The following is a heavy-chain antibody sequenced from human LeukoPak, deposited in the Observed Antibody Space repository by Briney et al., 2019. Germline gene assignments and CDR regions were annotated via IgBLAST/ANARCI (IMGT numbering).Heavy chain of an antibody. CDR3: ARRSSGWFDY. V-gene: IGHV3-21*04. CDR2: ISSSSSYI. Sequence: PGGSLRLSCAASGFTFSSYSINWVRQAPGKGLEWVSSISSSSSYIYYADSVKGRFTISRDNAKNSLYLQLNSLRAEDTAVYYCARRSSGWFDYWGQGTLVTVSS. CDR1: GFTFSSYS. J-gene: IGHJ4*02. D-gene: IGHD6-19*01.